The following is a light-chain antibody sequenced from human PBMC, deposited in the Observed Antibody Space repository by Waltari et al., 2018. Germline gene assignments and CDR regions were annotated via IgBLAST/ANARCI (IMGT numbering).Light chain of an antibody. J-gene: IGLJ3*02. CDR1: TGPVSSAHY. V-gene: IGLV7-43*01. CDR3: LLHFGGDQLV. CDR2: SST. Sequence: QTVVTQEPSLTVSPGGTVTLPCASSTGPVSSAHYPSWFQQMPGQAPRALIFSSTNQYSWTPARFSGSLLGGKAALTLSSVQPEDEADYYCLLHFGGDQLVFGGGTRLTVL.